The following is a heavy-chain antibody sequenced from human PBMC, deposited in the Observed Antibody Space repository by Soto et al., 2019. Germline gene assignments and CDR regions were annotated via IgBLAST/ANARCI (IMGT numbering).Heavy chain of an antibody. D-gene: IGHD6-19*01. CDR1: GFTFSSYD. Sequence: GGSLRLSCAACGFTFSSYDMHWVRQATGKGLEWVSAIGTAGDTYYPGSVKGRFTISRENAKNSLYLQMNSLRAGDTAVYYCARDPEYSSGWSLRYFDLWGRGTLVTVSS. CDR2: IGTAGDT. V-gene: IGHV3-13*01. CDR3: ARDPEYSSGWSLRYFDL. J-gene: IGHJ2*01.